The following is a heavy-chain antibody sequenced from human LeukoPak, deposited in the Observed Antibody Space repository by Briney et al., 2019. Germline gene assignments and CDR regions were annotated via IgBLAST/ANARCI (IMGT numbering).Heavy chain of an antibody. J-gene: IGHJ6*04. D-gene: IGHD3-10*02. CDR2: ISSSGSTI. CDR3: AELGITMIGGV. V-gene: IGHV3-48*03. Sequence: PGGSLRLSCATSGFTFSSYDMSWVRQAPGRGLEWVSYISSSGSTIYYADSVKGRFTISRDNAKNSLYLQMNSLRAEDTAVYYCAELGITMIGGVWGKGTTVTISS. CDR1: GFTFSSYD.